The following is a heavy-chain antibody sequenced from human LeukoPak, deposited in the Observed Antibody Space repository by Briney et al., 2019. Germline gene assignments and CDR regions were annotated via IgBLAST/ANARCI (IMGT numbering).Heavy chain of an antibody. Sequence: ASLKVSCKASGYTFTSYGISWVRQAPGQGLKWMGWISAFNGNTSYAQKLQGRVTMTTDTSTSTAYMELRSLRSDDTAVYYCARLLDNDSSGDPDTFDMWGQGTVVSVSS. CDR3: ARLLDNDSSGDPDTFDM. J-gene: IGHJ3*02. V-gene: IGHV1-18*01. CDR1: GYTFTSYG. CDR2: ISAFNGNT. D-gene: IGHD3-22*01.